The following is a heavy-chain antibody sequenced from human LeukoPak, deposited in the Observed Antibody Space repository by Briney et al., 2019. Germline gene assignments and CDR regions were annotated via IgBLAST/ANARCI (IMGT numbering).Heavy chain of an antibody. CDR2: IKQDGSEK. J-gene: IGHJ4*02. CDR1: GFSFSNYW. D-gene: IGHD6-19*01. V-gene: IGHV3-7*01. Sequence: GGSLRLSCAASGFSFSNYWMSWVRQAPGKGLEWVANIKQDGSEKYYVDSVKGRFTISRDNAKNSLHLQMNSLRAEDTAVYYCARDLSSGWYGLWGQGTPVSVSS. CDR3: ARDLSSGWYGL.